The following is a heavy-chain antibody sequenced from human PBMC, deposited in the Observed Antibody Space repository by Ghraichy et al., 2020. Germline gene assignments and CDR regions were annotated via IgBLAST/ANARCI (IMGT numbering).Heavy chain of an antibody. CDR2: IYHSGST. Sequence: SETLSLTCAVSGGSISSSNWWSWVRQPPGKGLEWIGEIYHSGSTNYNPSLKSRVTISVDKSKNQFSLKLSSVTAADTAVYYCARSGIAAAGTWEYGGDYYYGMDVWGQGTTVTVSS. J-gene: IGHJ6*02. D-gene: IGHD6-13*01. V-gene: IGHV4-4*02. CDR3: ARSGIAAAGTWEYGGDYYYGMDV. CDR1: GGSISSSNW.